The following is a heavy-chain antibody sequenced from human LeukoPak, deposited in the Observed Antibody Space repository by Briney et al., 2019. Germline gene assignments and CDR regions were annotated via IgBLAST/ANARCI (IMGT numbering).Heavy chain of an antibody. D-gene: IGHD5-18*01. J-gene: IGHJ4*02. Sequence: GGSLRLSCAASGFTFSSYWMSWVRQAPGKGLEWVANIKQDGSEKYYVDSVKGRFTISRDNAKNSLYLQMNSLRAEDTAVYYCARATRARYSYGNFDYWGQGTLVTVSS. CDR2: IKQDGSEK. CDR3: ARATRARYSYGNFDY. V-gene: IGHV3-7*04. CDR1: GFTFSSYW.